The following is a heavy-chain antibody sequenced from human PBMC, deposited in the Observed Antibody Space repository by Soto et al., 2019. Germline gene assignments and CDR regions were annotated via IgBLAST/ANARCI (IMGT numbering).Heavy chain of an antibody. CDR3: ARGGPIPFLVRFMDV. D-gene: IGHD3-3*01. CDR2: ISYDGNNE. J-gene: IGHJ6*02. V-gene: IGHV3-30-3*01. CDR1: GITFSSYA. Sequence: GGSLRLSCAASGITFSSYAMHWVRQTPGKGLEWVAVISYDGNNEYYADSVKGRFTISRDNSKNRLYVQMNSLRVEDTAVYYCARGGPIPFLVRFMDVWSQGTTVTVSS.